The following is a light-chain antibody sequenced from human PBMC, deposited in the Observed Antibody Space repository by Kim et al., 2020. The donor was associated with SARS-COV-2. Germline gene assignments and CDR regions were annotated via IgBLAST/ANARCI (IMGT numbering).Light chain of an antibody. Sequence: DVQMTQSPSTLSASVGDRVTITCRASQSIGDWLAWYQHKPGQAPKVLISETSNLESGVPSRFSGSRSETEFTLTINNLRPDDFATYYCQQYHSYSRTFGQGTKVDIK. CDR3: QQYHSYSRT. CDR1: QSIGDW. J-gene: IGKJ1*01. V-gene: IGKV1-5*03. CDR2: ETS.